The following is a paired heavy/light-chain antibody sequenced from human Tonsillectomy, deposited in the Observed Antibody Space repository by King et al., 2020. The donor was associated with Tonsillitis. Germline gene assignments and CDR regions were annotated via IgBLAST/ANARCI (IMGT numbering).Heavy chain of an antibody. CDR3: AKMRVTTLTPYDAFDI. D-gene: IGHD4-4*01. CDR1: GFTFSSSA. V-gene: IGHV3-23*01. J-gene: IGHJ3*02. CDR2: LDYGGIDT. Sequence: EVQLLESGGGLVQPGGSLRLSCAASGFTFSSSAMSWVRQAPGKGLEWVSALDYGGIDTYYADSVKGRFTISRDNTKNTLCLQMNSLRAEDTAVYYCAKMRVTTLTPYDAFDIWGQGTMVTVSS.
Light chain of an antibody. Sequence: DIQMTQSPSSLSASVGDRVTITCQASQDISNYLNWYQQKPGKAPNLLIYDASNLETGVPSRFSGSGSGTDFTFTINSLQPEDIATYYCQQSDNLPTFGQGTRLEIK. CDR1: QDISNY. CDR3: QQSDNLPT. V-gene: IGKV1-33*01. J-gene: IGKJ5*01. CDR2: DAS.